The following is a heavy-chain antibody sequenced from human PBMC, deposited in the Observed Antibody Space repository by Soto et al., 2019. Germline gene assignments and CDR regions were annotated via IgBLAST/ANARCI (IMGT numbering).Heavy chain of an antibody. CDR3: AKDRQGCYFDY. J-gene: IGHJ4*02. CDR2: ISGSGVST. V-gene: IGHV3-23*01. CDR1: GFTFSSYA. Sequence: GGSLRLSCAASGFTFSSYAMNWVRQAPGKGLEWVSTISGSGVSTYYADSVKGRFTISRDNSKNTLYLQMNSLRAEDTAVYYCAKDRQGCYFDYWGQGTLVTVSS.